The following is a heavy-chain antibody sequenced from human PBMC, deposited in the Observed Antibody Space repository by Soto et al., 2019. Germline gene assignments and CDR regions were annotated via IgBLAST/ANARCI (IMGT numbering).Heavy chain of an antibody. D-gene: IGHD3-10*01. Sequence: QIHLVQAGPEVRKPGSSVKVSCKDSGGTLCDYGIDWVRQAPGHGLEWMGGILPVFRTPSNAQKFEGRVSFTVAEVTNTAFMELNSLRPEDTATYCGARDDGERGMDVWGQGTTVIVSS. CDR3: ARDDGERGMDV. CDR1: GGTLCDYG. V-gene: IGHV1-69*01. J-gene: IGHJ6*02. CDR2: ILPVFRTP.